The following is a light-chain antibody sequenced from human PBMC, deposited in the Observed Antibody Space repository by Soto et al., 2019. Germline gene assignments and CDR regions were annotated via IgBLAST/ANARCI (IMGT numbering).Light chain of an antibody. CDR1: QSVRSN. V-gene: IGKV3-15*01. Sequence: EVVMTQSPATLSVSPGEGATLSCMASQSVRSNLAWYQKKPAQSHRLLIYGAPTRATAVPARFSGSGSGTEFTLTISSLQSEDFAVYYWHQYYNWPLTCGGGTQVEIK. CDR3: HQYYNWPLT. J-gene: IGKJ4*01. CDR2: GAP.